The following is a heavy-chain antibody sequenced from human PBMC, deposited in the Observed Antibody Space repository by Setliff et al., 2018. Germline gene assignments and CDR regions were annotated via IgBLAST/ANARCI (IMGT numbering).Heavy chain of an antibody. Sequence: GESLKISGRASGYTFSDYWIGWVRQMTWKGLEWMGIIYPGDSDTRYSPSFQGQVTFSADKSISTAYLQWSSLKDSVTATYYCARVVGADGLGIDYWGPGTVVAVSS. V-gene: IGHV5-51*01. CDR1: GYTFSDYW. J-gene: IGHJ4*02. CDR2: IYPGDSDT. D-gene: IGHD2-15*01. CDR3: ARVVGADGLGIDY.